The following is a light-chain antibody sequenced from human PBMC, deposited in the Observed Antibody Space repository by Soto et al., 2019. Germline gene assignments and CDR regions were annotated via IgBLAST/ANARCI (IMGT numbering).Light chain of an antibody. CDR3: QQYGSSPIT. CDR2: GAS. Sequence: EIVMTQSPATLSVSPGVRVTLSCRASQSVRSNLAWYQQKPGQAPRLLNYGASSRATGIPDRFSGSGSGTDFTLTISRLEPEDFAVYYCQQYGSSPITCGQGTRLEIK. J-gene: IGKJ5*01. V-gene: IGKV3-20*01. CDR1: QSVRSN.